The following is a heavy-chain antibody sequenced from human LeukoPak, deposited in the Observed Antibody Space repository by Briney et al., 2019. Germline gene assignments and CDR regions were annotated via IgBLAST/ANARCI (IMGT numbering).Heavy chain of an antibody. CDR1: GGSISSYY. Sequence: SETLSLTCTVSGGSISSYYWSWIRQPPGKGLEWIGYIYYSGSTNYNPSLKSRVTISVDTSMNQFSLKLSSVTTADAAVYYCARDGYSSGWYGGDWFDPWGQGTLVTVSS. CDR2: IYYSGST. J-gene: IGHJ5*02. V-gene: IGHV4-59*01. CDR3: ARDGYSSGWYGGDWFDP. D-gene: IGHD6-19*01.